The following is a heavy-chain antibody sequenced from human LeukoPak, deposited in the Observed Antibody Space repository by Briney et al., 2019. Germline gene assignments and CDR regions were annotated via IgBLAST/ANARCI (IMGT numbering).Heavy chain of an antibody. CDR3: ARDRFRGGTLDY. D-gene: IGHD3-10*01. CDR2: INHSGST. J-gene: IGHJ4*02. Sequence: PSETLSLTCAVYGGSFSGYYWSWIRQPPGKGLEWIGEINHSGSTNYNPSLKSRVTISVDTSKNQFSLKLTSVTAADTAVYYCARDRFRGGTLDYWGQGALVTVSS. V-gene: IGHV4-34*01. CDR1: GGSFSGYY.